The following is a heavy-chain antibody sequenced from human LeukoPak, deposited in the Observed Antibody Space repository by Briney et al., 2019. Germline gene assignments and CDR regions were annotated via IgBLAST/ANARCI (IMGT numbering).Heavy chain of an antibody. CDR2: VRYDESNE. CDR1: GFVFSNYG. Sequence: PGGSLRLSCQTSGFVFSNYGMHWVRQAPGKGLEWVAFVRYDESNEYYADSAKGRFTISRDNSRNTLYLQMNSLRAEDTGVYSCAKDSNSGYVSVGPDYWGLGTLVTVSS. J-gene: IGHJ4*02. V-gene: IGHV3-30*02. CDR3: AKDSNSGYVSVGPDY. D-gene: IGHD5-12*01.